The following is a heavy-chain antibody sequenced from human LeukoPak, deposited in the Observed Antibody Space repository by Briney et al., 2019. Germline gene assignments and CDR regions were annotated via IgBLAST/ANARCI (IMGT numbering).Heavy chain of an antibody. D-gene: IGHD3-16*02. CDR1: GSSFTIYA. J-gene: IGHJ4*02. CDR2: ISASGGST. CDR3: AKDREGYRYNFDY. Sequence: PGGSLRLSCVASGSSFTIYAMTWVRQAPGKGLEWVSGISASGGSTDYADSVKGRFTISRDNSKNTLYLQMNSLRAEDTALYYCAKDREGYRYNFDYWGQGTLVTVSS. V-gene: IGHV3-23*01.